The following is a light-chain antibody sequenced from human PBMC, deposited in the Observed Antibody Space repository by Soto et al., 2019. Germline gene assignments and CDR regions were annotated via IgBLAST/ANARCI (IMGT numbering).Light chain of an antibody. Sequence: EVVLTQSPVTLSLSPGERATLSCRASQSFRGLLAWYQQKPGQAPRLLIYDAYNRATGIPPRFSGCGSGTDFTLTISTLEPEDSAVYYCQQRHMWPITVGPGTRREIK. CDR3: QQRHMWPIT. J-gene: IGKJ5*01. CDR2: DAY. CDR1: QSFRGL. V-gene: IGKV3-11*01.